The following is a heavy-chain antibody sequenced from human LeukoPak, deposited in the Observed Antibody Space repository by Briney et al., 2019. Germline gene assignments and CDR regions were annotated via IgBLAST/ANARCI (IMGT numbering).Heavy chain of an antibody. CDR3: ARLNFRGAEAVHFDS. CDR2: IHSIGTT. CDR1: GGSLTNYY. J-gene: IGHJ4*02. Sequence: SETLSLTCSVSGGSLTNYYWGWIRQPPGKGLEFIGYIHSIGTTNYDSSLQSRVAISLDTSKIQFSLRLYSVTAADTGLYFCARLNFRGAEAVHFDSWGQGTLVSVSS. V-gene: IGHV4-4*09. D-gene: IGHD6-6*01.